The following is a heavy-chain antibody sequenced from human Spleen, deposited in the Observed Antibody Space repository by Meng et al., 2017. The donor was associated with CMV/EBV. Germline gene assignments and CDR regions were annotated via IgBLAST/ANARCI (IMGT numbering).Heavy chain of an antibody. CDR2: IHSDGSIT. J-gene: IGHJ4*02. CDR1: GFTFSSYA. CDR3: AKLPETRGLGYYDSSGYSDY. V-gene: IGHV3-74*01. D-gene: IGHD3-22*01. Sequence: GESLKISCAAPGFTFSSYAMHWVRQAPGKGLVWVLLIHSDGSITTYADSVTGRFTISRDNSKNTLYLQMNSLRAEDTAVYYCAKLPETRGLGYYDSSGYSDYWGQGTLVTVSS.